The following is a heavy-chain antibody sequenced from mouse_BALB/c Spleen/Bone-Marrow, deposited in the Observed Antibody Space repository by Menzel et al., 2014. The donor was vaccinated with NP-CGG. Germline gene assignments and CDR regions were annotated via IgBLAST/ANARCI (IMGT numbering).Heavy chain of an antibody. D-gene: IGHD2-1*01. CDR2: INPSNGGT. V-gene: IGHV1S81*02. CDR3: TRSNGNWFAY. Sequence: VQLQQSGAELVKPGASVKLSCKASGYTFTSYYMYWVKQRPGQGLEWIGEINPSNGGTNFNENFKNKATLTVDKSSSTAYMQLSSLIFEDSAVYYCTRSNGNWFAYWGQGTLVTVSA. CDR1: GYTFTSYY. J-gene: IGHJ3*01.